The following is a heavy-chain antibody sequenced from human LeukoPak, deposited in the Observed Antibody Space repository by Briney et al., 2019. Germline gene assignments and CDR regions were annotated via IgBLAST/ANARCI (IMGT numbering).Heavy chain of an antibody. J-gene: IGHJ6*02. CDR3: AKGLEYYYSGMDV. CDR1: GFTFSSYG. V-gene: IGHV3-30*18. Sequence: GGSLRLSCAASGFTFSSYGMHWVRQAPGEGLEWVAVISFDGSNKYYADSVKGRFTISRDKSKNTVYLQMNSLRAEDTSVYYCAKGLEYYYSGMDVWARGTTVTVSS. CDR2: ISFDGSNK.